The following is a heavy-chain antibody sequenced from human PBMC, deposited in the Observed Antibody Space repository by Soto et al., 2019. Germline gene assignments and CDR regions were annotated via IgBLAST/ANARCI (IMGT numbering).Heavy chain of an antibody. J-gene: IGHJ6*02. V-gene: IGHV3-21*01. CDR2: ISSSSSYI. CDR1: GCTFTSYT. Sequence: EVQLVESGGGLVKPGGSLRLSCAASGCTFTSYTMNCVRQAPGKGLECVSSISSSSSYIYYSDSVKGRFTISRDNAQNSLALPMISLRAEDTAVEYCARDSNVVVAAAIWGYSSSGMDVWGQGTTVSVSS. CDR3: ARDSNVVVAAAIWGYSSSGMDV. D-gene: IGHD2-2*01.